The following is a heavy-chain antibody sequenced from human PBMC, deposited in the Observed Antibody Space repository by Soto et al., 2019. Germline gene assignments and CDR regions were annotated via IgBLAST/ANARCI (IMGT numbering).Heavy chain of an antibody. CDR2: IRSKANSYAT. D-gene: IGHD6-25*01. CDR3: TRPDSSDSSYYYYGMHV. V-gene: IGHV3-73*01. CDR1: GFTFSGSA. Sequence: PXGSLRLSCAAAGFTFSGSAMHWVRQASGKGLEWVGRIRSKANSYATAYAASVKGRFTISRDDSKNTAYLQMNSLKTEDTAVYYCTRPDSSDSSYYYYGMHVWGQGTTVTVS. J-gene: IGHJ6*02.